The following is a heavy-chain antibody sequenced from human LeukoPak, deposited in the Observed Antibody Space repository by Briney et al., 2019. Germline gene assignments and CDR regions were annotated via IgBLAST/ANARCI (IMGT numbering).Heavy chain of an antibody. V-gene: IGHV4-59*08. J-gene: IGHJ4*02. Sequence: KTSETLSLTCTVSGGSISSYYWSWIRQPPGKGLEWIGYVSYSGSTNYNPSLKSRVTISVDTSKNQFSLKLSSVTAPDTAVYYCVRHGTQKYVADYWGQGTLVTVSS. D-gene: IGHD1-1*01. CDR1: GGSISSYY. CDR3: VRHGTQKYVADY. CDR2: VSYSGST.